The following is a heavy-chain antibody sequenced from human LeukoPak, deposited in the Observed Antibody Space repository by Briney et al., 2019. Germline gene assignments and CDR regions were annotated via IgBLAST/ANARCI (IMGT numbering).Heavy chain of an antibody. CDR3: ASVGYDILTGYPSWFDP. CDR2: VYSGGTK. D-gene: IGHD3-9*01. Sequence: GSLRLSCAVSGFTFTSNYMSWVRQAPGKGLEWVSVVYSGGTKYYSDSVKGRFPISRDNSKNTLYLQMNSLRAEDTAVYYCASVGYDILTGYPSWFDPWGQGTLVTVSS. J-gene: IGHJ5*02. V-gene: IGHV3-53*01. CDR1: GFTFTSNY.